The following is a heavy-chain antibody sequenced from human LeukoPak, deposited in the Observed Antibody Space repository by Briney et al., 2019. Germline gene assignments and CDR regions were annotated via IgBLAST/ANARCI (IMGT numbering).Heavy chain of an antibody. Sequence: GSLRLSCASSGFTFSSYAMSWVRQPPGKGLEWIGEINHSGSTNYNPSLKSRVTISVDTSKNQFSLKLSSVTAADTAVYYCARGPRTNVEMATIIAFDIWGQGTMVTVSS. CDR3: ARGPRTNVEMATIIAFDI. V-gene: IGHV4-34*01. J-gene: IGHJ3*02. CDR2: INHSGST. D-gene: IGHD5-24*01. CDR1: GFTFSSYA.